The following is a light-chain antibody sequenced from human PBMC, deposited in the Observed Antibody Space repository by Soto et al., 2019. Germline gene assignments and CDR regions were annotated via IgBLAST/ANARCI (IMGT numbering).Light chain of an antibody. Sequence: EVVMTQSPATLSVSPGERAILSCRASQSVSNNLAWYQQKPGQAPRLLIYGASTRATGIPGRFSGSGSGTDITLTISRLEPEDFAVYYCQQYGSSPLLTFGGGTKVDIK. J-gene: IGKJ4*01. CDR2: GAS. CDR3: QQYGSSPLLT. V-gene: IGKV3-20*01. CDR1: QSVSNN.